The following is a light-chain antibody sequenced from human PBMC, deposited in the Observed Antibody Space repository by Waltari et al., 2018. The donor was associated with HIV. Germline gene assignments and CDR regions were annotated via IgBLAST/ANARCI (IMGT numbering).Light chain of an antibody. J-gene: IGLJ3*02. CDR3: ESADDSGDHWV. Sequence: SYELTQPPSVSVSPGQTARITCSGAALPNQCAYWYQQKAGQAPLMVIYKDDKRPSGIPDRFSGSMSGTTVTLIISGVQPEDEADYYCESADDSGDHWVFGGGTKLSVL. CDR1: ALPNQC. V-gene: IGLV3-25*03. CDR2: KDD.